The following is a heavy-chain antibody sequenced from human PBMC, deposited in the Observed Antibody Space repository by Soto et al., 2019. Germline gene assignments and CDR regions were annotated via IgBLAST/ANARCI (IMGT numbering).Heavy chain of an antibody. CDR1: GGSISSGGYY. CDR3: ARDRRREGFDY. J-gene: IGHJ4*02. V-gene: IGHV4-31*03. Sequence: SETLSLTCTVSGGSISSGGYYWSWIRQHPGKGREGIGYIYYSGSTYYNPSLKSRVTISVDTSKNQFSLKLSSVTAADTAVYYCARDRRREGFDYWGQGTLVTVSS. CDR2: IYYSGST.